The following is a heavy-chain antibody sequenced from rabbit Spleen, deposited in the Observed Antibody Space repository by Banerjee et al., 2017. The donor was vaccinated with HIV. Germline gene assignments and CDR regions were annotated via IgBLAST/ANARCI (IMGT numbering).Heavy chain of an antibody. CDR3: ARGVYDDYDTYYFDL. D-gene: IGHD2-1*01. V-gene: IGHV1S45*01. Sequence: QLEESGGDLVKPEGSLTLSCTSSGFSFNSGFWVCGVRQAPGKGLEWIACIYAAGSSDTDPATWATGRFSVSKTSSTTVTLQMTSLTAADTATYFCARGVYDDYDTYYFDLWGPGTLVTVS. CDR2: IYAAGSSDT. J-gene: IGHJ4*01. CDR1: GFSFNSGFW.